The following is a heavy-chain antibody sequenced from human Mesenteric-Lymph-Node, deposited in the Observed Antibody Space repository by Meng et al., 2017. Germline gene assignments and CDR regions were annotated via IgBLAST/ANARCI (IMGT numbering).Heavy chain of an antibody. J-gene: IGHJ4*02. CDR1: GATISSGNW. CDR2: IYHSGST. D-gene: IGHD2-2*01. V-gene: IGHV4-4*02. CDR3: ARGGGCSSSSCDLDY. Sequence: GQVQESGPGLGEPSETLSLTCGVAGATISSGNWWNWVRQPPGKGLEWIGDIYHSGSTNYNPSLKSRVTISVDKSKNQFSLKLSSVTAADTAMYYCARGGGCSSSSCDLDYWGQGVLVTVSS.